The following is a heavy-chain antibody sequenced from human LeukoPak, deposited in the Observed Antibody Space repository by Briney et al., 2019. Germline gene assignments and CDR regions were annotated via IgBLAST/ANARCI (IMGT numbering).Heavy chain of an antibody. V-gene: IGHV3-48*01. CDR1: GFTFSTYS. CDR2: ISSSSSGI. Sequence: GGSLRLSCAASGFTFSTYSMNWVRQAPGKGLEWVSYISSSSSGIYYADSVQGRFTTSRDNGKNSLYLQMNSLRAEDTAVYYCTRDANWNPDYWGQGTLVTVSS. CDR3: TRDANWNPDY. J-gene: IGHJ4*02. D-gene: IGHD1-1*01.